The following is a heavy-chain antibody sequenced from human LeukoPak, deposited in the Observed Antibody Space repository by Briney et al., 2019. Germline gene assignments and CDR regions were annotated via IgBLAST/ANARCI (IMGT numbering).Heavy chain of an antibody. CDR3: AKGAVTTLKNWYLDL. J-gene: IGHJ2*01. Sequence: GGSLRLSCAASGFXLSNYGIHWVRQAPGKGLEWVAVISYDGTRPYYTDSVKGHFTISRDNSKNTVYLQMSTLRADDTAVYYCAKGAVTTLKNWYLDLWGRGTLVTVSS. CDR2: ISYDGTRP. CDR1: GFXLSNYG. D-gene: IGHD4-17*01. V-gene: IGHV3-30*18.